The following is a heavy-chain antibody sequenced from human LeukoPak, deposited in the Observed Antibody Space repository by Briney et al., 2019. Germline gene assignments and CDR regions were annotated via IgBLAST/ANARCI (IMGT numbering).Heavy chain of an antibody. Sequence: GGSLRLSRVASGFIFSSYGMSWVRQAPGKGLEWVSAISGSGSGTAYADSVKGRFTISRDNSKNTLYLHINSLRADDTAVYYCAKRPQSSGYYYADYWGQGTLVTVSS. D-gene: IGHD3-22*01. CDR1: GFIFSSYG. V-gene: IGHV3-23*01. CDR2: ISGSGSGT. CDR3: AKRPQSSGYYYADY. J-gene: IGHJ4*02.